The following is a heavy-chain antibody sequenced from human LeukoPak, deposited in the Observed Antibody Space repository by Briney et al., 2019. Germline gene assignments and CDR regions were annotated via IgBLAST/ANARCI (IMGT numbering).Heavy chain of an antibody. Sequence: PSETLSLTCTVSGGSISSSSYYWGWIRQPPGKGLEWIGSIYYSGSTYYNPSLKSRVTISVDKSKNQFSLKLSSVTAADTAVYYCARVGTRGYYDSSGPSAHFDYWGQGTLVTVSS. D-gene: IGHD3-22*01. CDR1: GGSISSSSYY. CDR2: IYYSGST. V-gene: IGHV4-39*07. J-gene: IGHJ4*02. CDR3: ARVGTRGYYDSSGPSAHFDY.